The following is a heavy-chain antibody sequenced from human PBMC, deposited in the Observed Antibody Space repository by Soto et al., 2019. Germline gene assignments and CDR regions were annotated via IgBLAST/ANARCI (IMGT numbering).Heavy chain of an antibody. CDR1: GYSFTSYW. CDR2: IYPGDSDT. V-gene: IGHV5-51*01. CDR3: ARTEAAGQYYYGMDV. Sequence: GESLKISCKGSGYSFTSYWIGWVRQMPGKGLEWMGIIYPGDSDTRYSPSFQGQVTISADKSISTAYLQWSSLKASDTAMYYCARTEAAGQYYYGMDVWGQGTTVTVSS. D-gene: IGHD6-13*01. J-gene: IGHJ6*02.